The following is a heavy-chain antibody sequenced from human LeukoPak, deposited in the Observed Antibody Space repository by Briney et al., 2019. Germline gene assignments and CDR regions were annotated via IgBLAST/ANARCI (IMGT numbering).Heavy chain of an antibody. Sequence: ASVKVSCKASGYTFTSYDINWVRQATGQGLEWMGWMNPNSGNTGYAQKFQGRVTVTRNTSISTAYMGLSSLRSEDTAVYYCARGGVLGYCSSTSCYNYWGQGTLVTVSS. CDR3: ARGGVLGYCSSTSCYNY. J-gene: IGHJ4*02. V-gene: IGHV1-8*03. D-gene: IGHD2-2*02. CDR2: MNPNSGNT. CDR1: GYTFTSYD.